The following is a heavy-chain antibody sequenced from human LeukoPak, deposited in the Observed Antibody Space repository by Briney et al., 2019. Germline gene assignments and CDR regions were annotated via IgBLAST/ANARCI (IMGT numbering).Heavy chain of an antibody. CDR2: IGASGEST. V-gene: IGHV3-23*01. Sequence: GSLRLSCAASGFTFSVAAMTWVRQAPGKGLEWVSLIGASGESTYYADSVKGRFTISRDNSKNTLSLQMNSLRVEDTAMYFCAKDIQLSTWGLGTMVTVSS. J-gene: IGHJ3*01. D-gene: IGHD5-24*01. CDR1: GFTFSVAA. CDR3: AKDIQLST.